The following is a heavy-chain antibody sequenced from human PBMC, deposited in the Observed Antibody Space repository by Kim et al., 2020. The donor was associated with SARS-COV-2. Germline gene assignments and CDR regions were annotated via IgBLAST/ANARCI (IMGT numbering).Heavy chain of an antibody. J-gene: IGHJ6*02. D-gene: IGHD2-15*01. CDR3: ASIVVVVAATLDV. V-gene: IGHV1-8*01. Sequence: YAQKFQGRVTMTRNTSISTAYMGLSSLRSEDTAVYYCASIVVVVAATLDVWGQGTTVTVSS.